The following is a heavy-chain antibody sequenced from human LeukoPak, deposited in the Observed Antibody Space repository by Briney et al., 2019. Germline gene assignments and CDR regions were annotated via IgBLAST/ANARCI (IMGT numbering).Heavy chain of an antibody. CDR1: GFTFSSYA. CDR3: ARGSYYDSSGSFYFDY. V-gene: IGHV3-23*01. CDR2: ISGSGGST. J-gene: IGHJ4*02. Sequence: GGSLRLSCAASGFTFSSYAMSWVRQAPGKGLEWVSAISGSGGSTYYADSVKGRFTISRDNSKNTLCLQMNSLRAEDTAVYYCARGSYYDSSGSFYFDYWGQGTLVTVSS. D-gene: IGHD3-22*01.